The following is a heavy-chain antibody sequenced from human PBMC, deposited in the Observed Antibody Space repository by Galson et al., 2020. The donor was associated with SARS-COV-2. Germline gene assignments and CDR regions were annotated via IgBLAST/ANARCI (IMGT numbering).Heavy chain of an antibody. J-gene: IGHJ3*02. CDR2: ISAYSGNT. CDR1: GYTFTNYG. V-gene: IGHV1-18*04. CDR3: ARDDYIGGSFRNDAFDI. Sequence: ASVKVSCKASGYTFTNYGVTWVRQAPGQGLEWMGWISAYSGNTKYAQNLQGRVAMTTDTSTRTAYMELRSLRSDDTAVYYCARDDYIGGSFRNDAFDIWGQGTMVTVSS. D-gene: IGHD3-16*02.